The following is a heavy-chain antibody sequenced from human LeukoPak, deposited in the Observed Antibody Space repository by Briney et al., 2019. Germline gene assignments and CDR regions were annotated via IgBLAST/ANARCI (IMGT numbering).Heavy chain of an antibody. Sequence: GASVKVSCKASGGTFSSYAISWVRQAPGQGLEWMGWISAYNGNTNYAQKLQGRVTMTTDTSTSTAYMELRSLRSDDTAVYYCARDLLGSSWNPGLDYWGQGTLVTVSS. CDR2: ISAYNGNT. CDR1: GGTFSSYA. V-gene: IGHV1-18*01. CDR3: ARDLLGSSWNPGLDY. J-gene: IGHJ4*02. D-gene: IGHD6-13*01.